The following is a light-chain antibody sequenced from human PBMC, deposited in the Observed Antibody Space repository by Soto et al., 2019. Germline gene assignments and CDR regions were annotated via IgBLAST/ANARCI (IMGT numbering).Light chain of an antibody. CDR1: SSDVGGYNY. V-gene: IGLV2-14*01. CDR2: DVS. J-gene: IGLJ2*01. CDR3: SSYTSSSSLV. Sequence: QSALTQPASVSGSPGQSITLSCTGTSSDVGGYNYVSWYQQHPGKVPKLMIYDVSNRPSGVSNRFSASKSGNTASLTISGLQAEDEADYYCSSYTSSSSLVFGGGTKLTVL.